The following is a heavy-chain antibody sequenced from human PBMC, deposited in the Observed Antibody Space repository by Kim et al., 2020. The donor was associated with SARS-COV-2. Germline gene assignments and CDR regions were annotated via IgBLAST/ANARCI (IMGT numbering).Heavy chain of an antibody. D-gene: IGHD4-17*01. CDR3: ARRGDYPQFDP. V-gene: IGHV1-3*04. Sequence: ASVKVSCKASGYTFSSGNIHWVRQGPGQGLEWMGRINIASGKTKYSQKFPGRVTITRDTSASTVYMELSNLMSGDTAVYYCARRGDYPQFDPWGQGTLVTVSS. CDR1: GYTFSSGN. CDR2: INIASGKT. J-gene: IGHJ5*02.